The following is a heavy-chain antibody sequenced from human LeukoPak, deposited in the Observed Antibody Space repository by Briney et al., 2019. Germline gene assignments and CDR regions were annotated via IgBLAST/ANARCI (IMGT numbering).Heavy chain of an antibody. J-gene: IGHJ4*02. V-gene: IGHV3-33*01. CDR1: GFTFSSYG. CDR2: IWYDGSNK. CDR3: ARTYRPYYYDSSGPFDY. Sequence: GRSLRLSYAASGFTFSSYGMHWVRQAPGKGLEWVAVIWYDGSNKYYADSVKGRFTISRDNSKNTLYLQMNSLRAEDTAVYYCARTYRPYYYDSSGPFDYWGQGTLVTVSS. D-gene: IGHD3-22*01.